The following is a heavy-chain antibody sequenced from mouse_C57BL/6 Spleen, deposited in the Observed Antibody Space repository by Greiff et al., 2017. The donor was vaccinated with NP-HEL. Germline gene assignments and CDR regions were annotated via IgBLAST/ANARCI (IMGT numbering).Heavy chain of an antibody. CDR3: ATDYYGSGGFAY. CDR2: IHPNSGST. Sequence: QVQLQQPGAELVKPGASVKLSCKASGYTFTSYWMHWVKQRPGQGLEWIGMIHPNSGSTNYNEKFKSKATLTVDKSSSTAYMQLSSLTAEASAVYYCATDYYGSGGFAYWGQGTLVTVSA. J-gene: IGHJ3*01. D-gene: IGHD1-1*01. V-gene: IGHV1-64*01. CDR1: GYTFTSYW.